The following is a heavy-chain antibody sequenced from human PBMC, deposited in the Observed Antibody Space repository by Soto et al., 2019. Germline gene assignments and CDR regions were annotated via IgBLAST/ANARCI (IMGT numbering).Heavy chain of an antibody. CDR2: TRNKANSYTT. Sequence: EVQLVESGGGLVQPGGSLRLSCVGSGFTFSNHYIDWVRQAPGKGLEWVGRTRNKANSYTTHYAAPVKGRFTISRDDSKNSLYLQMNSLKTEDTAVYYCARSGSSTSCYDYWGQGTLVTVSS. D-gene: IGHD2-2*01. J-gene: IGHJ4*02. CDR3: ARSGSSTSCYDY. V-gene: IGHV3-72*01. CDR1: GFTFSNHY.